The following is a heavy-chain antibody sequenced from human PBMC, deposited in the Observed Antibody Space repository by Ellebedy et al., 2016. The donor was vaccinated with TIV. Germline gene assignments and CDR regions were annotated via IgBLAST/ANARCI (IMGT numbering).Heavy chain of an antibody. CDR1: GYTFTSYA. CDR3: ARDGGVFVGATSWFDP. J-gene: IGHJ5*02. Sequence: ASVKVSCXASGYTFTSYAMHWVRQAPGQRLEWMGWINAGNGNTKYSQKFQGRVTITRDTSASTAYMELSSLRSEDTAVYYCARDGGVFVGATSWFDPWGQGTLVTVSS. CDR2: INAGNGNT. D-gene: IGHD1-26*01. V-gene: IGHV1-3*01.